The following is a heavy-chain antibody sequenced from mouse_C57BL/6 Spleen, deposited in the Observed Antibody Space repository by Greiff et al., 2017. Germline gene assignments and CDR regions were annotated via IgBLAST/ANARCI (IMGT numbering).Heavy chain of an antibody. D-gene: IGHD2-4*01. CDR1: GYAFTNYL. Sequence: VQLQQSGAELVRPGTSVKVSCKASGYAFTNYLIEWVKQRPGQGLEWIGVINPGSGGTNYNEKFKGKATLTADKSSSTAYMQLSSLTSEDSAVYFCARLRDYDEGAMDYWGQGTSVTVSS. V-gene: IGHV1-54*01. J-gene: IGHJ4*01. CDR2: INPGSGGT. CDR3: ARLRDYDEGAMDY.